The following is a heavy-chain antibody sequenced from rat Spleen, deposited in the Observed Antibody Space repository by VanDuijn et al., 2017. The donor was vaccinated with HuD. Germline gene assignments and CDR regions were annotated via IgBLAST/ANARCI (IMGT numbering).Heavy chain of an antibody. V-gene: IGHV5-29*01. J-gene: IGHJ2*01. CDR2: ISSDGGRT. D-gene: IGHD4-6*01. Sequence: EVQLVESGGGLVQPGRSLKLSCAASGFTFSSFAMAWVRQAPTKGLEWVATISSDGGRTYYRDSVKGRFTVSRDNAKTILYLQMDSLRSEDTATYYCARHWGYWGQGVMVTVSS. CDR1: GFTFSSFA. CDR3: ARHWGY.